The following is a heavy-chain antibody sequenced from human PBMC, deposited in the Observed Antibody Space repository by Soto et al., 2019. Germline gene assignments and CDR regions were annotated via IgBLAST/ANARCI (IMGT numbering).Heavy chain of an antibody. Sequence: GASVKVSCKASGYTFSDFDINWLRQASGQGPEWMGWMNAKSGDTFFAQRFQGKFNMTWDTSLSTAYMEVGSLTSDDTAMYYCARGNPFNYAGFDVWGQGTTVTFSS. J-gene: IGHJ6*02. V-gene: IGHV1-8*01. CDR1: GYTFSDFD. CDR3: ARGNPFNYAGFDV. CDR2: MNAKSGDT. D-gene: IGHD3-16*01.